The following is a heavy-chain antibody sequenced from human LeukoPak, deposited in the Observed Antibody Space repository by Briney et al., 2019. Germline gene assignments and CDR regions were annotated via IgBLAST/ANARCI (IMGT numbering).Heavy chain of an antibody. CDR2: ISYDGRSQ. V-gene: IGHV3-30*03. J-gene: IGHJ4*02. CDR3: VGVITFGGGGDV. Sequence: GGSLRLSCAASGFTFSPFNMYWVRQAPGKGLEWVALISYDGRSQQYADSVKGRFTISGDKPKNSLYLQMNSLRAEDTAVYYCVGVITFGGGGDVWGQGTLVTVSS. CDR1: GFTFSPFN. D-gene: IGHD3-16*01.